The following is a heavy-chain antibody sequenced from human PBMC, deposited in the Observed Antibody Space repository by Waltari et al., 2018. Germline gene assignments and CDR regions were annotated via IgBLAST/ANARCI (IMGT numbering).Heavy chain of an antibody. D-gene: IGHD3-3*01. CDR3: ARGRFLFRWYSFDP. CDR1: GGSTSSYY. J-gene: IGHJ5*02. V-gene: IGHV4-4*07. CDR2: VCSSGTA. Sequence: QVQLQESGPGLVKPSETLSLTCPVSGGSTSSYYWSGIRRRAGEGLEWIGRVCSSGTANYNPSLESRVTLSLDTSKNQFSLNLSSVTAADTAVYYGARGRFLFRWYSFDPWGQGIPVTVSS.